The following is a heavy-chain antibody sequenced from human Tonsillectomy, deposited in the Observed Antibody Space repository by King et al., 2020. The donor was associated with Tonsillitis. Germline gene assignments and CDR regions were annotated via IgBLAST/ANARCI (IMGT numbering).Heavy chain of an antibody. D-gene: IGHD3-10*01. CDR2: IDSSGNTI. V-gene: IGHV3-48*01. J-gene: IGHJ4*02. CDR1: EIPFSSHS. CDR3: ARGYAAGTSYY. Sequence: VQLVESGGILVQPGGSLRLSCAVSEIPFSSHSMNWVRQAPGKGREWLSKIDSSGNTIYYGDSVRGRFTISRDNVKSSLFLQMNSLRAEDTAVYYCARGYAAGTSYYWGQGTLVTVSS.